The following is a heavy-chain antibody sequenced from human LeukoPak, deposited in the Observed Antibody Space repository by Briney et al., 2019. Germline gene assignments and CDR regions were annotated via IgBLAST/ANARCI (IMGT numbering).Heavy chain of an antibody. Sequence: SETLSLTCTVSGGSIDSYYWTWIRQPPGKGLEWTAYIFYSASTNYNPSLKSRTTITVDTSKNQFSLKLRSVTAADMAVYYCARGRTSGGYPHFDSWGQGIQVTVSS. J-gene: IGHJ4*02. CDR2: IFYSAST. CDR3: ARGRTSGGYPHFDS. CDR1: GGSIDSYY. V-gene: IGHV4-59*01. D-gene: IGHD6-19*01.